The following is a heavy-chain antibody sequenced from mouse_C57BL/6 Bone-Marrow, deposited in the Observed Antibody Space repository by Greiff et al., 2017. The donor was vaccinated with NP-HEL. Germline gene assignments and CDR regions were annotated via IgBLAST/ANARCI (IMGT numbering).Heavy chain of an antibody. Sequence: QVQLKQPGAELVKPGASVKLSCKASGYTFTSYWMHWVKQRPGQGLEWIGMIHPNSGSTNYNEKFKSKATLTVDKSSSTAYMQLSSLTFEDSAVYYCARRVYSPFDYWGQGTTLTVSS. CDR3: ARRVYSPFDY. V-gene: IGHV1-64*01. D-gene: IGHD2-1*01. CDR2: IHPNSGST. CDR1: GYTFTSYW. J-gene: IGHJ2*01.